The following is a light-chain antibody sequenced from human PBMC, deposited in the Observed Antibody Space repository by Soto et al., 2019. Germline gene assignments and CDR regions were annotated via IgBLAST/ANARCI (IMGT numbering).Light chain of an antibody. V-gene: IGKV1-8*01. Sequence: AIPLTQSPSSLSASVGARVTTTCRASQGIRSYVAWYKQKPGKAPKLLIYAASTLQSGVPSRFSGSGAGTDFTRTISCLQSEDFATYYCQQYYSYPLTFGGGTKVDIK. CDR2: AAS. J-gene: IGKJ4*01. CDR1: QGIRSY. CDR3: QQYYSYPLT.